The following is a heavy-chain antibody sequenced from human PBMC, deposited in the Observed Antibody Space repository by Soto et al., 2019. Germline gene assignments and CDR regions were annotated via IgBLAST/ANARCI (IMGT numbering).Heavy chain of an antibody. Sequence: QVQLVQSGAEVQKPGSSVKVSCKASGGTFSSYTISWVRQAPGQGLEWMGRIIPILGIANYAQKFQGRVTITADKSTSTAYMELSSLRSEDTAVYYCARDRGGIAVAGYSWGQGTLVTVSS. D-gene: IGHD6-19*01. J-gene: IGHJ4*02. V-gene: IGHV1-69*08. CDR1: GGTFSSYT. CDR3: ARDRGGIAVAGYS. CDR2: IIPILGIA.